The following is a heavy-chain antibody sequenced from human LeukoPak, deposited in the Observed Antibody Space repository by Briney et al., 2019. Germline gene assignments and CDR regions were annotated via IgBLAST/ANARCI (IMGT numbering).Heavy chain of an antibody. CDR3: AREWSGGYDY. Sequence: SETLSLTCAVSGGSISSGGYSWSWIRQPPGKGLEWIGYIYHSGSTYYNPSLKSRVTISVDRSKNQFSLKLSSVTTADTAVYYCAREWSGGYDYWGQGTLVTVSS. V-gene: IGHV4-30-2*01. CDR2: IYHSGST. CDR1: GGSISSGGYS. D-gene: IGHD5-12*01. J-gene: IGHJ4*02.